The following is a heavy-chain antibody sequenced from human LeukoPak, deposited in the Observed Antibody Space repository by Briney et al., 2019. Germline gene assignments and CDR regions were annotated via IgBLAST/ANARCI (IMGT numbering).Heavy chain of an antibody. V-gene: IGHV3-23*01. D-gene: IGHD3-16*02. CDR2: ISGSGGST. J-gene: IGHJ4*02. CDR1: GFTFSSYA. CDR3: AKNPLFVWGSYRSTYYFDY. Sequence: GGSLRLSCAASGFTFSSYAMSWVRQAPEKGLEWVSAISGSGGSTYYADSVKGRFTISRDNSKNTLYLQMNSLRAEDTAVYYCAKNPLFVWGSYRSTYYFDYWGQGTLVTVSS.